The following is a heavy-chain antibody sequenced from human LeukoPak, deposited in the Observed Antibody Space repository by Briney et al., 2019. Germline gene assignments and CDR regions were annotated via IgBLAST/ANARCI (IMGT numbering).Heavy chain of an antibody. CDR3: ARGRPVTMVRGVTPPSYGMDV. CDR1: GFTFSSYD. Sequence: PGGSPRLSCAASGFTFSSYDMHWVRQATGKGLEWVSAIGTAGDPYYPGSVKGRFTISRENAKNSLYLQMNSLRAGDTAVYYCARGRPVTMVRGVTPPSYGMDVWGKGTTVTVSS. CDR2: IGTAGDP. V-gene: IGHV3-13*05. J-gene: IGHJ6*04. D-gene: IGHD3-10*01.